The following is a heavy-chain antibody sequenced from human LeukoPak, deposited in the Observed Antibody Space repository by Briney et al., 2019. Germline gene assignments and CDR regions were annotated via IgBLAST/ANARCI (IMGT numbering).Heavy chain of an antibody. V-gene: IGHV3-74*01. Sequence: GGSLRLSCAASGFTFSSYWMHWVRQAPGKGLVWVSRINSDGSSTSYADSVKGRFTISKDNAKNTLYLQMNSLRAEDTAVYYWATGQGHGMDVWGQGTTVTVSS. D-gene: IGHD1-14*01. J-gene: IGHJ6*02. CDR3: ATGQGHGMDV. CDR1: GFTFSSYW. CDR2: INSDGSST.